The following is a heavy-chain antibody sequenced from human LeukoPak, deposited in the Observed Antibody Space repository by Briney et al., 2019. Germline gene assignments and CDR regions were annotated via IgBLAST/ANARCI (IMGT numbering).Heavy chain of an antibody. V-gene: IGHV4-59*01. D-gene: IGHD3-10*02. J-gene: IGHJ5*02. Sequence: PSETLSLTCTVSGDSINDYYWSWLRQTPGEGLEWIGFVVYSGNSNYNPSLESRVTISIDTSKNQFSLKLKSVTAADTAIYYCARVVRGAVTFNRFDPWGQGTLVTVSS. CDR2: VVYSGNS. CDR3: ARVVRGAVTFNRFDP. CDR1: GDSINDYY.